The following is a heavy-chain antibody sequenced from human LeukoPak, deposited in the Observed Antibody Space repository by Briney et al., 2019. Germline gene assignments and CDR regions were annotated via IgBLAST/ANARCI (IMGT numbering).Heavy chain of an antibody. CDR1: GFTFSNYN. V-gene: IGHV3-21*01. CDR2: ITRDSIYT. J-gene: IGHJ6*03. CDR3: ARDPYNGYYGDDYYYYMDV. D-gene: IGHD4-17*01. Sequence: GGSLRLSCAAAGFTFSNYNMNWVRQTPGKGLEWVSSITRDSIYTFYADSVKGRFTISRDNAKNSLSLQMNSLRAEDTAVYYCARDPYNGYYGDDYYYYMDVWGKGTTVTISS.